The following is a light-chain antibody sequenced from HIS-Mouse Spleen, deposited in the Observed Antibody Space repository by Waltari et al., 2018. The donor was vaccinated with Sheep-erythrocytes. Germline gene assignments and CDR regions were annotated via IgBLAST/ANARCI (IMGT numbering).Light chain of an antibody. V-gene: IGKV1-33*01. CDR1: QDISNY. Sequence: DIQMTQSPSSLSASVGDRVTITCQASQDISNYLNWYQQKPGKAPKLLIYDASNLETGVPSRFSGSGSGTDFTFTISSLQPEDFATYYCQQFNSYLYTFGQGTKVEIK. J-gene: IGKJ2*01. CDR2: DAS. CDR3: QQFNSYLYT.